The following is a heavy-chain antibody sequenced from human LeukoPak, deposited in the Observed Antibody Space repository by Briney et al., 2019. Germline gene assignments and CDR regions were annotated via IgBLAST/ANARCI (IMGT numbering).Heavy chain of an antibody. D-gene: IGHD3-22*01. CDR2: IFSNDEK. V-gene: IGHV2-26*01. CDR3: ARIQRYYDSSGYFRFDY. Sequence: ESGPTLVNPTETLTLTCTVSGFSLSNARMGVSWIRQPPGKALEWLAHIFSNDEKSYSTSLKSRLTISKDTSKSQVVLTMTNMDPVDTATYYCARIQRYYDSSGYFRFDYWGQGTLLTVSS. CDR1: GFSLSNARMG. J-gene: IGHJ4*02.